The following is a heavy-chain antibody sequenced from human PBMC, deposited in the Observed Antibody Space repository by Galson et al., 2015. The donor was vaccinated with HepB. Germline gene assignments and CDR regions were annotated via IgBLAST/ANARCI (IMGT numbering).Heavy chain of an antibody. V-gene: IGHV3-7*03. Sequence: SLRLSCAASGFTLSSYWMSWVRQAPGKGLEWVANIKQDGSEKYYVDSVKGRFTISRDNAKNSLYLQMNSLRAEDTAVYYCARDLANYYGSGSYEDYWGQGTLVTVSS. CDR1: GFTLSSYW. CDR2: IKQDGSEK. CDR3: ARDLANYYGSGSYEDY. J-gene: IGHJ4*02. D-gene: IGHD3-10*01.